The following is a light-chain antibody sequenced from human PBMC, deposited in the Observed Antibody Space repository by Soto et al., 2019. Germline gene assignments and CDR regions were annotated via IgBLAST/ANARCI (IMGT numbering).Light chain of an antibody. V-gene: IGKV3-20*01. Sequence: EIVLTQSPGTLSLSPGERATLSCRASQSVSSSYLAWYQQKPGQAPRLLIYGASSRATGIPDRFSGSGSGTDFTLTISRLEPDDFAVYYCQQSGTFGQGTKVEIK. CDR1: QSVSSSY. J-gene: IGKJ1*01. CDR3: QQSGT. CDR2: GAS.